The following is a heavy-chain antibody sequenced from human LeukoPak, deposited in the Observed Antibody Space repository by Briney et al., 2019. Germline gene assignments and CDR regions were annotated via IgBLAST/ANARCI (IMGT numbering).Heavy chain of an antibody. CDR2: INYSGST. J-gene: IGHJ6*02. V-gene: IGHV4-59*08. CDR1: GGSFSGYY. D-gene: IGHD3-10*01. Sequence: PSETLSLTCAVYGGSFSGYYWSWIRQPPGKGLEWIGYINYSGSTNHNPSLKSRVTISVDTSKNQFSLRLSSVTAADTAVYYCARHSYVSGSQSMDVWGQGTTVTVSS. CDR3: ARHSYVSGSQSMDV.